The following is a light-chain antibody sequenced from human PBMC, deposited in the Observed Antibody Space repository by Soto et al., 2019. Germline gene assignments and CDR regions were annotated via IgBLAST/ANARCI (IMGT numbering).Light chain of an antibody. V-gene: IGLV2-14*01. CDR1: SSDVGGYNY. Sequence: QSALTQPASVSGSPGQSIAISCTGTSSDVGGYNYVSWYQQHPGKAPKLMIYDVSNRPSGVSNRFSGSKSGNTASLTISGLQAEDEAHYYCSAYTTSSNYVFGTGTKV. J-gene: IGLJ1*01. CDR2: DVS. CDR3: SAYTTSSNYV.